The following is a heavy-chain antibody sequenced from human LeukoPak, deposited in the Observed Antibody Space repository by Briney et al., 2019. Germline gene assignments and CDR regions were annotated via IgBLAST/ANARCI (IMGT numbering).Heavy chain of an antibody. J-gene: IGHJ4*02. D-gene: IGHD3-3*01. CDR2: IKQDGSEK. V-gene: IGHV3-7*03. CDR1: GFTFSSYW. CDR3: AKVPYYDFWSGYYTEYYFAN. Sequence: GGSLRLSCAASGFTFSSYWMSWVRQAPGKGLEWVANIKQDGSEKYYVDSVKGRFTISRDNSKNTLYLQMNSLRAEDTAVYYCAKVPYYDFWSGYYTEYYFANWGQGTLVTVSS.